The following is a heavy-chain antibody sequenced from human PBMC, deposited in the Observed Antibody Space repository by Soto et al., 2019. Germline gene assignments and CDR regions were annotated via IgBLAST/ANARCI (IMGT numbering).Heavy chain of an antibody. J-gene: IGHJ6*02. CDR3: AGVFPTGCYYSGLDV. V-gene: IGHV4-59*01. D-gene: IGHD3-9*01. CDR2: IYYSGST. CDR1: GGSISSYY. Sequence: SETLSLTCTVSGGSISSYYWSWIRQPPGKGLEWIGYIYYSGSTNYNPSLKSRVTISVDTSKNQFSLTLTAVTAADTDVYYCAGVFPTGCYYSGLDVWGQGTTVTVSS.